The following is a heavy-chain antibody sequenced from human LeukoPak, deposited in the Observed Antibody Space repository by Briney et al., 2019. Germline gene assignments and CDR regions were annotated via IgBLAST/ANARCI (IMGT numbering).Heavy chain of an antibody. CDR2: INPSGGSA. V-gene: IGHV1-46*01. J-gene: IGHJ4*02. Sequence: ASVKVSCKASGYTLTSYGISWVRQAPGQGLEWMGIINPSGGSASYTQKFQGRVTITRDTSASTAYMELSSLRSEDTAVYYCARSRAIGSGWPGNYWGQGTLVTVSS. D-gene: IGHD6-19*01. CDR3: ARSRAIGSGWPGNY. CDR1: GYTLTSYG.